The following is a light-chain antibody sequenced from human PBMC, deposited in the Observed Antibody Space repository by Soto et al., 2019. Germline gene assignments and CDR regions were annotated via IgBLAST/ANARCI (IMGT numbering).Light chain of an antibody. CDR2: GAS. CDR3: QQYGSSGT. Sequence: EILRTPSPGTLSLSPVEISQLYCLASQTVRNNYLAWYQLKPGQAPRLLIYGASNRATGTPDRFSGSGSGTDFTLTISRLEPEDFAVYYCQQYGSSGTCGKGTKGDIK. J-gene: IGKJ1*01. CDR1: QTVRNNY. V-gene: IGKV3-20*01.